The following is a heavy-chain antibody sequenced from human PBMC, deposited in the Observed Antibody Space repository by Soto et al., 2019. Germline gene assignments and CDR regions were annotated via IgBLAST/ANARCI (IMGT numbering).Heavy chain of an antibody. CDR3: AKVRFGSGWYREGYYFDY. J-gene: IGHJ4*02. CDR2: ISYDGSNK. D-gene: IGHD6-19*01. Sequence: GGSLRLSRAASGFTFSSYGVHWVRQAPGKGLEWVAVISYDGSNKYYADSVKGRFTISRDNSKNTLYLQMNSLRAEDTAVYYCAKVRFGSGWYREGYYFDYWGQGTLVTVSS. CDR1: GFTFSSYG. V-gene: IGHV3-30*18.